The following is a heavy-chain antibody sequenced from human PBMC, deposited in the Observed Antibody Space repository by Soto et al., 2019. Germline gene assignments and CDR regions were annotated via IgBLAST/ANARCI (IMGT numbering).Heavy chain of an antibody. Sequence: GGSLRLSCVGSGLSLSNIWTSWVRQAPGKGLEWVANIKQGGTETYYVDSVKGRFTISKDHAKNSLYLQMNSLRVEDTALYYCASLDTARVETAGDWGQGTLVTVSS. J-gene: IGHJ4*02. CDR2: IKQGGTET. CDR3: ASLDTARVETAGD. V-gene: IGHV3-7*01. CDR1: GLSLSNIW. D-gene: IGHD5-18*01.